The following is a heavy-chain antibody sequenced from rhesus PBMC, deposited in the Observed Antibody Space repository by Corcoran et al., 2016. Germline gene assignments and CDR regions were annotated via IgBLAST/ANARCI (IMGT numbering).Heavy chain of an antibody. J-gene: IGHJ4*01. CDR2: MYGGRGSN. CDR3: VRYAGSSFGY. Sequence: QVQLQASGPGLVKPSETLPLTCADSGASISSNYWSWIRQPPGRGLEWIGYMYGGRGSNSYNATIKGRVTISKDTSKNQFALKLSSVTAADTAVYYCVRYAGSSFGYWGQGVLVTVSS. CDR1: GASISSNY. V-gene: IGHV4-147*01. D-gene: IGHD4-29*01.